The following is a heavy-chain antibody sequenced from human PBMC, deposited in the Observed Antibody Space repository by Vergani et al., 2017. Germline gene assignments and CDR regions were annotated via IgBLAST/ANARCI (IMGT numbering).Heavy chain of an antibody. J-gene: IGHJ4*02. CDR1: GGSISSYY. CDR2: IYYSGST. Sequence: QVQLQESGPGLVKPSETLSLTCTVSGGSISSYYWSWIRQPPGKGLEWIGYIYYSGSTNYNPSLKSRVTISVDTSKNQFSLKLSAVTAADTAVYYCAREAEHIVGAKYFDYWGQGTLVTVSS. V-gene: IGHV4-59*01. CDR3: AREAEHIVGAKYFDY. D-gene: IGHD1-26*01.